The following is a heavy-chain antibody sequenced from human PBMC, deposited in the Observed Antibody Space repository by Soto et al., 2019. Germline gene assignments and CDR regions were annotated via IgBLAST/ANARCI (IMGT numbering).Heavy chain of an antibody. Sequence: GGSMRLSCAASGFTFSSYGMHGVRQAPGKGLEWVAVIWYDGSNKYYADSVKGRFTISRDNSKNTLYLQMNSLRAEDTAVYYCARDSYGSLSDYGMDVWGQGTTVTVSS. CDR2: IWYDGSNK. D-gene: IGHD3-10*01. CDR3: ARDSYGSLSDYGMDV. J-gene: IGHJ6*02. CDR1: GFTFSSYG. V-gene: IGHV3-33*01.